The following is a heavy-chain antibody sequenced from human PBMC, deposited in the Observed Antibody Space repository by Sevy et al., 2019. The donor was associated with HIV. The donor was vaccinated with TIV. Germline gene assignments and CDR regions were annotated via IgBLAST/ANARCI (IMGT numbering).Heavy chain of an antibody. J-gene: IGHJ4*02. V-gene: IGHV4-59*13. CDR3: ARSRFLNGYLDY. Sequence: SETLSLTCSVSGGSIGSYYWAWVRQPPGKGLEWIGNIYYTGRVDYNHSLQSRVAMSVDTSKNQFSLALMSVTAADAAVYYCARSRFLNGYLDYWGQGALVTVSS. CDR1: GGSIGSYY. D-gene: IGHD3-9*01. CDR2: IYYTGRV.